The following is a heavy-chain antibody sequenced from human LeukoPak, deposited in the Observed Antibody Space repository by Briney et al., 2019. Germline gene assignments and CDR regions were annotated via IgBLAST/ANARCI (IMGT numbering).Heavy chain of an antibody. CDR1: GDSVSSNSAA. Sequence: SQTLSLTCAISGDSVSSNSAAWNWIRQSPSRGLEWLGRTYYRSKWYNDYAVSVKSRITINPDTSKNQFSLQLNSVTPEDTAVYYCARGAKEYDDYGDYRERMDVWGKGTTVTVSS. V-gene: IGHV6-1*01. CDR3: ARGAKEYDDYGDYRERMDV. CDR2: TYYRSKWYN. D-gene: IGHD4-17*01. J-gene: IGHJ6*04.